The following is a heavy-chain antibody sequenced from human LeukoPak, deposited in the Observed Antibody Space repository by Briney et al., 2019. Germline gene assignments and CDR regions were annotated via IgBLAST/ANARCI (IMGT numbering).Heavy chain of an antibody. Sequence: ASVKVSCKASGGTFSSYAISWVRQAPGQGLEWMGRIIPILGIANYAQKFQGRVTITADKSTSTAYMELSSLRSEDTAVYYCARVPSPRITMVRGVTSKDYYFDYWGQGTLVTVSS. V-gene: IGHV1-69*04. CDR3: ARVPSPRITMVRGVTSKDYYFDY. J-gene: IGHJ4*02. CDR2: IIPILGIA. CDR1: GGTFSSYA. D-gene: IGHD3-10*01.